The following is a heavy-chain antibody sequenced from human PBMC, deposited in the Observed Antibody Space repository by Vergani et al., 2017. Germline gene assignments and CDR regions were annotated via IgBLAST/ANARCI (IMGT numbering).Heavy chain of an antibody. Sequence: QVQLVESGGGVVQPGRSLRLSCAASGFTFSSYGMHWVRQAPGKGLEWVAVISYDGSNEYYADSVKGRFTISRDNSKNTLYLQMNRLRAEDTAVYYCAKGAFLEWLQPYYFDYWGQGTMVTVSS. CDR3: AKGAFLEWLQPYYFDY. J-gene: IGHJ4*02. CDR1: GFTFSSYG. D-gene: IGHD5-24*01. CDR2: ISYDGSNE. V-gene: IGHV3-30*18.